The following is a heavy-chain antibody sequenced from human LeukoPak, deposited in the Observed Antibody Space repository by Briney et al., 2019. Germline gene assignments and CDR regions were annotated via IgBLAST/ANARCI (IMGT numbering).Heavy chain of an antibody. CDR3: ASLVVTDIWAFDI. J-gene: IGHJ3*02. V-gene: IGHV3-74*01. D-gene: IGHD2-21*02. Sequence: GGSLRLSCAASGFTFSSYWMHWVRQAPGEGLVWVSRINNDASSTSYADSVKGRFTISRDNAKNTLYLQMNSLRAGDTAVYYCASLVVTDIWAFDIWGQGTMVIVSS. CDR2: INNDASST. CDR1: GFTFSSYW.